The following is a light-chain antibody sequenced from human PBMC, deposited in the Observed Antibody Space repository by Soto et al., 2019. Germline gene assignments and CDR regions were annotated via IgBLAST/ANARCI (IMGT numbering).Light chain of an antibody. J-gene: IGKJ4*01. CDR2: GAS. V-gene: IGKV3-20*01. Sequence: EIVLTQSPGTLSLSPGERATLSCRASQSVSSATYLAWYQQKPGQAPRLLIYGASSRAAGIPDRFSGSGSGTDFTLTISRLEPEDFAVDYCQQYGDSPLTFGGGTKVEPK. CDR3: QQYGDSPLT. CDR1: QSVSSATY.